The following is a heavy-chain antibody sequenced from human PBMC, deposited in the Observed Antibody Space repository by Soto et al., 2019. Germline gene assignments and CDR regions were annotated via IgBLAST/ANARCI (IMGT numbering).Heavy chain of an antibody. CDR2: INNDDTSK. J-gene: IGHJ4*02. CDR1: GFTFSAYG. V-gene: IGHV3-48*01. D-gene: IGHD1-1*01. CDR3: TRGDWRSGY. Sequence: EVKLVESGGKLVQPGGSLRLSCAASGFTFSAYGMNWVRQAPGKGLEWVSDINNDDTSKYYPDSVKGRFTVSRDNAKGSLYLHMDSPRAEDTAVYYCTRGDWRSGYWGQGPLVTVSS.